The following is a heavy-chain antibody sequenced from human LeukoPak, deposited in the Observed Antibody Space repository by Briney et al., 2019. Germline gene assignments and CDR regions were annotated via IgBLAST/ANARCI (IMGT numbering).Heavy chain of an antibody. CDR2: IYYSGST. D-gene: IGHD6-19*01. J-gene: IGHJ4*02. V-gene: IGHV4-59*01. CDR3: ARGPNRYSSGWYYFDN. Sequence: PSATLSLTRTVAGGSISNYYWGWIRQPPGKGLEWIGYIYYSGSTHYNPSLKSRVTISVDTSKNQFFLKLNSVTAADTAVYYCARGPNRYSSGWYYFDNWGQGTLVTVSS. CDR1: GGSISNYY.